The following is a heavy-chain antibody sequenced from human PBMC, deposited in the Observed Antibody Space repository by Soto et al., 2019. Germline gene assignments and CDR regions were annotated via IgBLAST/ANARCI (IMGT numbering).Heavy chain of an antibody. J-gene: IGHJ4*02. V-gene: IGHV1-69*13. CDR3: ARRVAGSFDY. CDR1: GGTFSSYA. Sequence: GASVKVSCKASGGTFSSYAIRWVRQAPGQGLELMGGIIPIFGTANYAQKFQGRVTITADESTSTAYMELSSLRSEDTAVYYCARRVAGSFDYWGQGTLVTVYS. CDR2: IIPIFGTA. D-gene: IGHD6-19*01.